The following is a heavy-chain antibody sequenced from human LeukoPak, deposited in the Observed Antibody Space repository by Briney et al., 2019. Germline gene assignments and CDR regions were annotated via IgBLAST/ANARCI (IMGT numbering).Heavy chain of an antibody. Sequence: SETLSLTCIVSGGSITSSSYYWGWIRQPPGKGLEWIGTIYYSGSTYYNPSLKSRVTISVDTSKNQFSLKLTSVTAADTAMFFCARSVRLGPFLYYFDFWGQGSLVTVSS. CDR1: GGSITSSSYY. D-gene: IGHD5/OR15-5a*01. CDR2: IYYSGST. V-gene: IGHV4-39*01. CDR3: ARSVRLGPFLYYFDF. J-gene: IGHJ4*02.